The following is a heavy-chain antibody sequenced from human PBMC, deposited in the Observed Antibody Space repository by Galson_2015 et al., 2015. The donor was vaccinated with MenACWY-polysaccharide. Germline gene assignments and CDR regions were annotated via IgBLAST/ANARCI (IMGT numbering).Heavy chain of an antibody. D-gene: IGHD4/OR15-4a*01. V-gene: IGHV3-48*02. CDR1: GFTFSSYR. CDR2: ISSGGTI. CDR3: ARVLKGLLRPTPDY. J-gene: IGHJ4*02. Sequence: SLRLSCAASGFTFSSYRMNWVRQAPGKGLEWVSYISSGGTIYYADSVKGRFTISRDNAKNSLYLQMNSLRDDDTAVYYCARVLKGLLRPTPDYCGQATLLTVSS.